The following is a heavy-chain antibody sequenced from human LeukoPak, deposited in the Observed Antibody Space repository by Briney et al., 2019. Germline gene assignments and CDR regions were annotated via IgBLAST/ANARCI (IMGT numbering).Heavy chain of an antibody. CDR2: IWYDGSNK. CDR3: AKEVTTVTTATFDY. Sequence: GGSLRLSCAASGFTFSSYGMHWVRQAPGKGLELVAVIWYDGSNKYYADSVKGRFTISRDNSKNTLYLQMNSLRAEDTAVYYCAKEVTTVTTATFDYWGQGTLVTVSS. CDR1: GFTFSSYG. V-gene: IGHV3-30*02. J-gene: IGHJ4*02. D-gene: IGHD4-17*01.